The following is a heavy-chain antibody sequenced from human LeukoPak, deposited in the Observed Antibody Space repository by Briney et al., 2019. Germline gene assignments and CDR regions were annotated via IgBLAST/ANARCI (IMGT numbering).Heavy chain of an antibody. CDR1: GFPFSIYA. CDR2: ISINGGST. V-gene: IGHV3-64*01. CDR3: ARWGQYYDSSGYLDY. D-gene: IGHD3-22*01. J-gene: IGHJ4*02. Sequence: GGSLRLSCAASGFPFSIYAMHCVRQAPGKGLEYVSAISINGGSTYYANSVKGRFTISRDNSKNTLYLQMGRLRAEDMAVYYCARWGQYYDSSGYLDYWGQGTLVTVSS.